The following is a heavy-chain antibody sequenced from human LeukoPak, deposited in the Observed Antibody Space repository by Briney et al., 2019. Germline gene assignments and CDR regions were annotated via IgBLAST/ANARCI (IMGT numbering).Heavy chain of an antibody. CDR2: ISSSSSYI. V-gene: IGHV3-21*01. CDR3: ARGIAARPGY. D-gene: IGHD6-6*01. CDR1: GFTYSSYS. J-gene: IGHJ4*02. Sequence: KPGGSLRLXCAASGFTYSSYSMKWVRQAPGKGLEWVSSISSSSSYIYYADSVKGRFTISRDNAKNSLYLQMNSLRAEDTAVYYCARGIAARPGYWGQGTLVTVSS.